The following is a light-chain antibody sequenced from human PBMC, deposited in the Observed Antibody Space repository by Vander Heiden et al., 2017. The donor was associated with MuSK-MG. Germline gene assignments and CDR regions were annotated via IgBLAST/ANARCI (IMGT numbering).Light chain of an antibody. J-gene: IGKJ5*01. Sequence: IQIPQPQSSLSASVADRSTITCGARHTINSYLKCYQQKPGKAPKLLIYASSSLQSGVPSRFSSSGSGTDFTLTISSLQPEDFATYYCQQSYSTPPVTFGQGTRLEIK. CDR1: HTINSY. V-gene: IGKV1-39*01. CDR2: ASS. CDR3: QQSYSTPPVT.